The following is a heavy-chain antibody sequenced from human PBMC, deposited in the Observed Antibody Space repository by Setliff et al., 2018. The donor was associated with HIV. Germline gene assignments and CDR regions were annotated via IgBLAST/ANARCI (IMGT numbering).Heavy chain of an antibody. J-gene: IGHJ6*03. D-gene: IGHD3-3*01. CDR3: ARATYTLQFLKWSPDSSLYYYYMDV. V-gene: IGHV4-31*03. CDR2: MSYSGST. Sequence: PSETLSLTCNVSGASFSSGGYYWSWIRQRPGKGLEWIGYMSYSGSTFYKSSLKSRVTMSIDTSKNQFSLMLSPVTAADTAVYYCARATYTLQFLKWSPDSSLYYYYMDVRGKGTTVTVSS. CDR1: GASFSSGGYY.